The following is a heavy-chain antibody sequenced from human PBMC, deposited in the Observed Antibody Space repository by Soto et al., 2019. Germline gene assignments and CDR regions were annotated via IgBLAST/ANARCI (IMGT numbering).Heavy chain of an antibody. Sequence: QITLKESGPTLVKPTQTLTLTCTFSGFSFSTDGMGVGWIRQPPGKALEWLALIYWDDDKRFSPSQKSRLTITKDGSRNQVVLTLTNMDPADTAKYYCAHVYWAASGTRYYFDYWGQGTLVTVSS. D-gene: IGHD1-7*01. CDR1: GFSFSTDGMG. CDR3: AHVYWAASGTRYYFDY. V-gene: IGHV2-5*02. J-gene: IGHJ4*02. CDR2: IYWDDDK.